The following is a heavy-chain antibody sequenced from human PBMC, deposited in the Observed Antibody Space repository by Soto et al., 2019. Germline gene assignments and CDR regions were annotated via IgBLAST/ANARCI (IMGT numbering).Heavy chain of an antibody. J-gene: IGHJ5*02. Sequence: QVQLVQSGAEVKKPGASVKVSCKASGYTFTGYYMHWVRQAPGQGLEWMGWINPNSGGTNYAQKFQGRVTMTRDTSISTAYMELSRLRSDDTAVYYCARDLRNRLEYSNNNWFDPWGQGTLVTVSS. V-gene: IGHV1-2*02. CDR2: INPNSGGT. D-gene: IGHD6-6*01. CDR1: GYTFTGYY. CDR3: ARDLRNRLEYSNNNWFDP.